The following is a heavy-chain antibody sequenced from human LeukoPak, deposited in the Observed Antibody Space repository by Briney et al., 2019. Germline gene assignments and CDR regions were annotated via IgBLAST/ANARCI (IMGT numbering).Heavy chain of an antibody. CDR3: AKDSSSSWYRDFDY. J-gene: IGHJ4*02. Sequence: GRSLRLSCAASGFTFDDYAMHWVRQAPEKGLEWVSGISWNSGSIGYADSVKGRFTISRDNAKNSLYLQMNSLRAEDTAFYYCAKDSSSSWYRDFDYWGQGTLVTVSS. CDR2: ISWNSGSI. D-gene: IGHD6-13*01. V-gene: IGHV3-9*01. CDR1: GFTFDDYA.